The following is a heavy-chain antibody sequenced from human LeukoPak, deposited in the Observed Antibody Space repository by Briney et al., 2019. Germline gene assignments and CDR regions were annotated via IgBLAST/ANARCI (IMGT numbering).Heavy chain of an antibody. CDR1: GFTFSTYG. V-gene: IGHV3-30*18. D-gene: IGHD3-10*01. CDR3: AKGLLWDQYYYYYMDV. Sequence: GGSLRLSCAASGFTFSTYGMHWVRQGPGKGLEWVAVISYDGSNKYYADSVKGRFTISRDNSKNTLYLQMNSLRAEDTAVYYCAKGLLWDQYYYYYMDVWGKGTTVTVSS. CDR2: ISYDGSNK. J-gene: IGHJ6*03.